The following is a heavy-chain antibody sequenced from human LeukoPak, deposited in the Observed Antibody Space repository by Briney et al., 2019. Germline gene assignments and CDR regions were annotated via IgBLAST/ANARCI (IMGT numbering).Heavy chain of an antibody. V-gene: IGHV4-59*01. D-gene: IGHD3-3*01. CDR3: ARTGSYDFWSGPMGVYFDY. CDR2: IYYSGST. J-gene: IGHJ4*02. Sequence: PSETLSLTCTVSGGSFSSYYWSWIRQPPGKGLEWIGYIYYSGSTNYNPSLKSRVTISVDTSKNQFSLKLSSVTAADTAVYYCARTGSYDFWSGPMGVYFDYWGQGTLVTVSS. CDR1: GGSFSSYY.